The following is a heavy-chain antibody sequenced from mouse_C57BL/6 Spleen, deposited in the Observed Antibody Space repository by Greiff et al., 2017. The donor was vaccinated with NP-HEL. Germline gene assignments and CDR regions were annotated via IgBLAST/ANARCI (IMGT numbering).Heavy chain of an antibody. V-gene: IGHV6-3*01. CDR2: IRLKSDNYAT. J-gene: IGHJ3*01. Sequence: EVKLVESGGGLVQPGGSMKLSCVASGFTFSNYWMNWVRQSPEKGLEWVAQIRLKSDNYATHYAESVKGRFTISRDDSKSSVYLQMNNLRTEDTGIYYCADTGTRAYWGQGTLVTVSA. CDR1: GFTFSNYW. CDR3: ADTGTRAY. D-gene: IGHD4-1*01.